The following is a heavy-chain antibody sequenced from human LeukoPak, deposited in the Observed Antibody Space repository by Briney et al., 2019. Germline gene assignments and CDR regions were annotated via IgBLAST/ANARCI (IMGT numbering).Heavy chain of an antibody. J-gene: IGHJ6*03. CDR1: GFTVSSNS. V-gene: IGHV3-53*01. CDR3: AKAGGGYYGSGGNSYYYYMDV. D-gene: IGHD3-10*01. CDR2: IYSDNT. Sequence: GGSLRLSCTVSGFTVSSNSMSWVRQAPGKGLEWASFIYSDNTHYSDSVKGRFTISRDNSKNTLYLQMNSLRAEDTAVYYCAKAGGGYYGSGGNSYYYYMDVWGKGTTVTISS.